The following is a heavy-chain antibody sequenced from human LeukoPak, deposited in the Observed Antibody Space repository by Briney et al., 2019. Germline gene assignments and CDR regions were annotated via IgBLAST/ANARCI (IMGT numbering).Heavy chain of an antibody. CDR2: ISGSGGNT. V-gene: IGHV3-23*01. Sequence: GGSLRLSCEVSGFTFSNYAMNWVRQAPGKGLEWVSSISGSGGNTYYAASVKGRFTISRDNSKDTLSLQMNSLRAEDTAVYYCARDTYGGIHDWRQGTLVTVSS. D-gene: IGHD4-23*01. CDR1: GFTFSNYA. CDR3: ARDTYGGIHD. J-gene: IGHJ4*02.